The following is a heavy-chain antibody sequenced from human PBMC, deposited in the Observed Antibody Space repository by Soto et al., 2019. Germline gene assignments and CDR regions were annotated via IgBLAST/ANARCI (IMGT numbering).Heavy chain of an antibody. V-gene: IGHV1-8*01. CDR1: GYTFTSYD. D-gene: IGHD6-19*01. CDR3: AADLSSGWYLFDY. Sequence: ASVKVSCKASGYTFTSYDINWVRQATGQGLEWMGWMNPNSGNTGYAQKFQGRVTMTRNTSISTAYMELSSLRSEDTAVYYCAADLSSGWYLFDYWGQGTLVNVS. J-gene: IGHJ4*02. CDR2: MNPNSGNT.